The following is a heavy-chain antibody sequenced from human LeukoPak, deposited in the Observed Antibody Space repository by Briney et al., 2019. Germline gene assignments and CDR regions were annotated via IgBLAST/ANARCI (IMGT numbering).Heavy chain of an antibody. J-gene: IGHJ6*03. Sequence: SETLSLTCTVSGGSISSYYWSWIRQPPGKGLKWIGYIYYSGSTYYNPSLKSRVTISVDTSKNQFSLKLSSVTAADTAVYYCARYDLANYYYMDVWGKGTTVTVSS. CDR1: GGSISSYY. V-gene: IGHV4-59*12. CDR3: ARYDLANYYYMDV. CDR2: IYYSGST. D-gene: IGHD1-14*01.